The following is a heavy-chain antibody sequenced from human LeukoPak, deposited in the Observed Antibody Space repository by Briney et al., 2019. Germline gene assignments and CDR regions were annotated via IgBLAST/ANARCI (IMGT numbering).Heavy chain of an antibody. D-gene: IGHD3-3*01. CDR2: INPNSGGT. CDR3: ARGFRSGSYSDY. V-gene: IGHV1-2*04. CDR1: GYSFTGYY. Sequence: GASVKVSCKASGYSFTGYYIHWVRQAPGQGLEWMGWINPNSGGTNYVQKFQGWVTMTRDTPISTAYMELNRLRSDDTAVYYCARGFRSGSYSDYWGQGTLATVSS. J-gene: IGHJ4*02.